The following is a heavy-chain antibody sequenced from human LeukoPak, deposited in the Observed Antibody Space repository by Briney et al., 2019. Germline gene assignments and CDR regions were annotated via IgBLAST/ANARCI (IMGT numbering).Heavy chain of an antibody. CDR1: GFTFSSYE. V-gene: IGHV3-48*03. CDR3: ARGLQWFDY. J-gene: IGHJ4*02. D-gene: IGHD6-19*01. Sequence: GGSLRLSCAASGFTFSSYEMNRVRQAPGKGLEWVSYISGRSTTIYYADSVKGRFTISRDNASNSLYLQMNSLRGEDTAVYYCARGLQWFDYWGQGTLVTVSS. CDR2: ISGRSTTI.